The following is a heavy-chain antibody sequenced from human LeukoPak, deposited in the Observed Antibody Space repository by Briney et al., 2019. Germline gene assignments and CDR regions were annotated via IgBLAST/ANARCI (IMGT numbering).Heavy chain of an antibody. D-gene: IGHD3-3*01. CDR3: AKPVVWSGYYSPHDAFDI. CDR2: ISWNSGSI. CDR1: GFTFDDYA. J-gene: IGHJ3*02. Sequence: GGSLRLSCAASGFTFDDYAMHWVRQAPGKGLEWVSGISWNSGSIGYADSVKGRFTISRDNTKNSLYLQMNSLRAEDTALYYCAKPVVWSGYYSPHDAFDIWGQGTMVTVSS. V-gene: IGHV3-9*01.